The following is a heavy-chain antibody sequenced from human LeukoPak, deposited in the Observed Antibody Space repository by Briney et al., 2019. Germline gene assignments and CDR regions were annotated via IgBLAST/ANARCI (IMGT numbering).Heavy chain of an antibody. CDR3: ARRTRYFDSSGFDS. V-gene: IGHV4-30-2*01. D-gene: IGHD3-22*01. Sequence: SQTLSLTCAVSGGSISSGGYSWSWIRQPPGKGLEWIGYIYHSGSTYYNPSLKSRVTISVDTAKNQFSLKLSSVTAADTAVYYCARRTRYFDSSGFDSWGRGTLVTVSS. J-gene: IGHJ4*01. CDR2: IYHSGST. CDR1: GGSISSGGYS.